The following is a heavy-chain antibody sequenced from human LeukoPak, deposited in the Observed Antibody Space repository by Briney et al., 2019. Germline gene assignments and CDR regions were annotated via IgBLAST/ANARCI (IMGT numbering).Heavy chain of an antibody. Sequence: PSETLSLTCTVPGCSISSNSYYWGWIRQPPGKGLEWIGSIYYSVSTYYNPSLRSRVTISVDTSKNQFSLKLCSVAAADTAVYYCAILAVAWIFDYWGQGTLVTVSS. CDR3: AILAVAWIFDY. CDR2: IYYSVST. J-gene: IGHJ4*02. V-gene: IGHV4-39*07. CDR1: GCSISSNSYY. D-gene: IGHD6-19*01.